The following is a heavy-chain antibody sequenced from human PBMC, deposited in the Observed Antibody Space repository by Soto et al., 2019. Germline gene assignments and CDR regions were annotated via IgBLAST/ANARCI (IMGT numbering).Heavy chain of an antibody. D-gene: IGHD3-3*01. CDR3: ARPRDCAFWSGYAV. V-gene: IGHV3-33*01. CDR1: GFNFSYYP. CDR2: LWHDGSNK. Sequence: QVQLVESGGGVVQPGRSLRLSCLASGFNFSYYPIHWVRQAPGKGREWVARLWHDGSNKYYAESVRGRFSVSRDNPKNTVYLQMDSLMADDTTVYYCARPRDCAFWSGYAVWGQGTTVIGSS. J-gene: IGHJ3*01.